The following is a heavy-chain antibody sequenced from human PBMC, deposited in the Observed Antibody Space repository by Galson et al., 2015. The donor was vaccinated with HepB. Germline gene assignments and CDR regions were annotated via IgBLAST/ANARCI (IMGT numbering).Heavy chain of an antibody. D-gene: IGHD5/OR15-5a*01. J-gene: IGHJ6*03. V-gene: IGHV3-11*04. CDR1: GFTFSDFD. CDR2: ISSTSSPTI. CDR3: ARGVGPAYMDV. Sequence: SLRLSCAGSGFTFSDFDMTWIRQAPGKGLEWVSYISSTSSPTIYYADSVKGRFTISRDNAKNSLYLQMNSLRDEDTAVYYCARGVGPAYMDVWGKGTTVTGAS.